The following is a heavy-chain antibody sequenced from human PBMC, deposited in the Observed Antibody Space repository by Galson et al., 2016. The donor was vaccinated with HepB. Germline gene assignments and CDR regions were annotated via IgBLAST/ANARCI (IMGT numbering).Heavy chain of an antibody. J-gene: IGHJ4*02. Sequence: SETLSLTCTVSGGPISSSSSYWGWVRQPPGKGLEWIGTISFSGSTHYNPSPKSRVTMSVDTSKDEFSLSLTSVTAADTAFYYCARGPDVWSGHCDYWGQGTLVSVSS. V-gene: IGHV4-39*01. CDR3: ARGPDVWSGHCDY. D-gene: IGHD3-3*01. CDR2: ISFSGST. CDR1: GGPISSSSSY.